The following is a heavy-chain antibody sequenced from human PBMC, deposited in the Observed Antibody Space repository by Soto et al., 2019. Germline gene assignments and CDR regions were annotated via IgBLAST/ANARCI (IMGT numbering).Heavy chain of an antibody. Sequence: PGGSLRLSCAASGFTFSSYAMHWVRQAPGKGLEWVAVISYDGSNKYYADSVRGRFTISRDNSKNTLYLQMNSLRAEDTAVYYCARDYLDTMVRGVYIYYYGMDVWGQGTTVTVSS. D-gene: IGHD3-10*01. CDR3: ARDYLDTMVRGVYIYYYGMDV. J-gene: IGHJ6*02. CDR2: ISYDGSNK. CDR1: GFTFSSYA. V-gene: IGHV3-30-3*01.